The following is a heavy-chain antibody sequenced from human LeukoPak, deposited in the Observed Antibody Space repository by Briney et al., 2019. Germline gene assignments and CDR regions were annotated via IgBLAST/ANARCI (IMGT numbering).Heavy chain of an antibody. J-gene: IGHJ5*02. CDR3: ARVPAAIWFDP. CDR1: GGSISSGGYY. CDR2: IYYSGST. Sequence: SETLSLTCTVSGGSISSGGYYWSWIRQHPGKGLEWIGYIYYSGSTYYNPSLKSRVTISVVTSKNQFSLKLSSVTAADTAVYYCARVPAAIWFDPWGQGTLVTVSS. D-gene: IGHD2-2*01. V-gene: IGHV4-31*03.